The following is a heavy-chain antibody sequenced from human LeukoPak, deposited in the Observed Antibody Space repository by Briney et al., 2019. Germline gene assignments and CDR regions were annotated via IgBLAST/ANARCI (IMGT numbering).Heavy chain of an antibody. D-gene: IGHD3-22*01. Sequence: PGGSLRLSCAASGFTVSSNYVSWVRQAPGRGLEWVSIIFPAGTTYYADSVKGRFTISRDNSGDTLYLQMNSLRAEGTAVYYCARRDSNGYYEDWGQGTLVTVSS. J-gene: IGHJ4*02. V-gene: IGHV3-53*01. CDR2: IFPAGTT. CDR3: ARRDSNGYYED. CDR1: GFTVSSNY.